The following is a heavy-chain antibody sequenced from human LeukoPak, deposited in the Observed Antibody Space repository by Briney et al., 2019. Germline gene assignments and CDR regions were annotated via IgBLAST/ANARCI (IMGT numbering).Heavy chain of an antibody. CDR2: IYYSGST. J-gene: IGHJ2*01. CDR3: ARDRPDSGDGPLNGYFDL. V-gene: IGHV4-59*01. Sequence: SETLSLTCTVSGGSISSYYWSWIRQPPGKGLEWIGYIYYSGSTNYNPSLKGRVTISVDTSKNQFSLKLSSVTAADTAVYYCARDRPDSGDGPLNGYFDLWGRGTLVIVSS. D-gene: IGHD4-17*01. CDR1: GGSISSYY.